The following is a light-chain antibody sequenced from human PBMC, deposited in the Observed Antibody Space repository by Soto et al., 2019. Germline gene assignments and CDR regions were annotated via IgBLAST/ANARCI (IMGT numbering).Light chain of an antibody. CDR2: EGS. V-gene: IGLV2-23*01. J-gene: IGLJ1*01. CDR3: CSYAGSSTDV. CDR1: SRDVGRYNL. Sequence: QSVLTQPASVSGSPGQSITISCTGTSRDVGRYNLVSWYQQHPGKDPKLMIYEGSKRPSGVSNRFSGYKSGNTASLTISGLQAEYGVDYYYCSYAGSSTDVFGTGTKLTVL.